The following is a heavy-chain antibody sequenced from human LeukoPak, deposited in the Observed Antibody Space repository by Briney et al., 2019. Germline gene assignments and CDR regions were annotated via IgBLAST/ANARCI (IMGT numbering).Heavy chain of an antibody. D-gene: IGHD4-17*01. J-gene: IGHJ4*02. V-gene: IGHV4-39*07. CDR3: ARKDYGDYGQSFDY. Sequence: SETLSLTCTVSGGSISSSSYYWGWIRQPPGKGLEWIGSIYYSGSTYYNPSLKSRVTISVDTSKNQFSLKLSSVTAADTAVYYCARKDYGDYGQSFDYWGQGTLVTVSS. CDR1: GGSISSSSYY. CDR2: IYYSGST.